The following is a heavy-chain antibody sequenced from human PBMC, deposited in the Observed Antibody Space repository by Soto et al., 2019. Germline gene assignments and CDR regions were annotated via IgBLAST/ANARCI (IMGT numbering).Heavy chain of an antibody. Sequence: PSETLSLTCTVSGGSISSYYWSWIRQPPGKGLEWIGYNYYSGSTNYNPSLKSRVTISVDTSKNQFSLKLSSVTAADTAVYYCARVGVVVVPAADPYFQHWGQGTLVTVSS. J-gene: IGHJ1*01. V-gene: IGHV4-59*01. D-gene: IGHD2-2*01. CDR1: GGSISSYY. CDR3: ARVGVVVVPAADPYFQH. CDR2: NYYSGST.